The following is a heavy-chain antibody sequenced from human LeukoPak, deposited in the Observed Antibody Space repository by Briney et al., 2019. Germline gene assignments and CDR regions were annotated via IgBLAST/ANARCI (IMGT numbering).Heavy chain of an antibody. J-gene: IGHJ4*02. CDR2: FNREDDAP. CDR1: GYSVNELS. D-gene: IGHD3-22*01. V-gene: IGHV1-24*01. CDR3: ATLDSYYDTSGRPLLPD. Sequence: AASVKVSCKVSGYSVNELSKHWVRQAPGLGLEWMGGFNREDDAPVYAQQFQGRVTMTEDTSTDTAYMELSSLRSEDTALYYCATLDSYYDTSGRPLLPDWGQGTLVTVSS.